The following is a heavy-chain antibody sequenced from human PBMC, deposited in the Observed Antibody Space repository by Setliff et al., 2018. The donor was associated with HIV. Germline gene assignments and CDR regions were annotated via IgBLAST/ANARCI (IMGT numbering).Heavy chain of an antibody. V-gene: IGHV4-59*08. CDR1: GGSISSHY. CDR2: ISYSGST. Sequence: SETLSLTCTVSGGSISSHYWSWVRQTPGKGLEWIGSISYSGSTNYNPPLKSRVTISVDPSKNQFTLKLSSVTATDTAMYYCASANWNYLGYWFDPWGQGTLVTVSS. D-gene: IGHD1-7*01. CDR3: ASANWNYLGYWFDP. J-gene: IGHJ5*02.